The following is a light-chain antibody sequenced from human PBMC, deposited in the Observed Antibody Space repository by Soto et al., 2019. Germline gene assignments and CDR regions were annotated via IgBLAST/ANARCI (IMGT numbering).Light chain of an antibody. CDR2: EVR. J-gene: IGLJ1*01. CDR1: ISDVGNYNY. V-gene: IGLV2-14*01. CDR3: SSYSSTKTRV. Sequence: QSALTQPSSLSGSPGQSITISCTGTISDVGNYNYVSWYQHHPGKAPKVMIYEVRNRPSGVSNRFSGSKSGNTASLTISGLQAEDEADYYCSSYSSTKTRVFGTGTKVTVL.